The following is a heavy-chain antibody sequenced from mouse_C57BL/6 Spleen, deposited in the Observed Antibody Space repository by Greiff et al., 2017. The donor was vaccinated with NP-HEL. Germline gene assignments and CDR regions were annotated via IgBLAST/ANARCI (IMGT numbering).Heavy chain of an antibody. Sequence: QVQLQQPGAELVKPGASVKLSCKASGYTFTSYWMHWVKQRPGQGLEWIGMIHPNSGSTNYNEKFKSKATLTEDKSSSTAYMQLSSLTSEDAAVYYCAREERTEGSFAYWGQGTLVTVSA. J-gene: IGHJ3*01. CDR2: IHPNSGST. CDR3: AREERTEGSFAY. V-gene: IGHV1-64*01. CDR1: GYTFTSYW.